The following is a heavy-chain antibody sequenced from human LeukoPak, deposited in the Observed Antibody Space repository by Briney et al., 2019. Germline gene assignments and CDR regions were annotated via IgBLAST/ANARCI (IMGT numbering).Heavy chain of an antibody. D-gene: IGHD6-13*01. V-gene: IGHV4-34*01. J-gene: IGHJ3*01. Sequence: SETLSLTCAVYGGAFSGFYWILIRQPPGKGLEWIGEINHSGSTNYNPSLKSRVTISVDTSKNQFSLKLSSVTAADTAVYYCASHNSSGERADAFDLWGQGTMVTVSS. CDR1: GGAFSGFY. CDR2: INHSGST. CDR3: ASHNSSGERADAFDL.